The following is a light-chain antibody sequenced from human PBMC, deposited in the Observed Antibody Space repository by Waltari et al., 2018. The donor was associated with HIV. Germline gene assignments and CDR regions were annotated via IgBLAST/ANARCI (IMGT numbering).Light chain of an antibody. J-gene: IGLJ1*01. CDR3: AAWDDSLNGYV. Sequence: QSVLTQPPSVSEAPRQRVTISCSGRSSHLGSHAVTRYQQVPGKAPKLLIYYDDLLSSGVSDRFSGSKSGTSASLAIRGLQSEDEADYYCAAWDDSLNGYVFGSGTKVTVL. CDR2: YDD. CDR1: SSHLGSHA. V-gene: IGLV1-36*01.